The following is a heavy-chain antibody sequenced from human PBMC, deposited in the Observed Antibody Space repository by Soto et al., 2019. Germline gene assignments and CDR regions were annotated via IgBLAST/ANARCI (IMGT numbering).Heavy chain of an antibody. CDR2: IYYSGST. CDR1: GGSISSGDYY. Sequence: QVQLQESGPGLVKPSQTLSLTCTVSGGSISSGDYYWIWIRQPPGQGLEWIGYIYYSGSTYYNPSLKSRVNISVDTSKNQFSLKLSSVTAADTAVYYCASVRGRRYGMDVWGQGTTVTVSS. V-gene: IGHV4-30-4*01. D-gene: IGHD3-10*02. J-gene: IGHJ6*02. CDR3: ASVRGRRYGMDV.